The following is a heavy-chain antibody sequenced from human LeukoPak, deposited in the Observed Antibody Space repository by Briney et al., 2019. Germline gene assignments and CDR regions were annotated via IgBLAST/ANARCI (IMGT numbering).Heavy chain of an antibody. V-gene: IGHV4-31*03. CDR2: IYYSGST. Sequence: SETLSLTCTVSGGSISSGGYYWSWIRQHPGKGLEWIGYIYYSGSTYYNPSLKSRVTISVDTSKNQFSLKLSSVTAADTAVYHCARVPSVAAAESFDYWGQGTLVTVSS. D-gene: IGHD6-13*01. CDR3: ARVPSVAAAESFDY. J-gene: IGHJ4*02. CDR1: GGSISSGGYY.